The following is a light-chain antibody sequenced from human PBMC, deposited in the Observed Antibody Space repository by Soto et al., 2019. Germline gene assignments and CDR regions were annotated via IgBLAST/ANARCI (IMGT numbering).Light chain of an antibody. CDR1: SSNIGAGYD. V-gene: IGLV1-40*01. Sequence: QSVLTQPPSVSGAPGQRVTISCTGSSSNIGAGYDVPWYQQLPGTAPKLLIYANSRRPSGVPDRFSGSKSGTSASLAITGLQAEDEADYYCQSYDSSRSGFYGFGTGTKVTVL. CDR3: QSYDSSRSGFYG. J-gene: IGLJ1*01. CDR2: ANS.